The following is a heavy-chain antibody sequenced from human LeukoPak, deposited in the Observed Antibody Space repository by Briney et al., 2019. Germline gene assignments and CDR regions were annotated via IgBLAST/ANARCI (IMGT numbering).Heavy chain of an antibody. CDR2: ISGSGGST. J-gene: IGHJ4*02. CDR3: AKVMGYDSSGYINY. CDR1: GFTFSSYA. D-gene: IGHD3-22*01. V-gene: IGHV3-23*01. Sequence: PGESLRLSCAASGFTFSSYAMSWVRQAPGKGLEWVSAISGSGGSTYYADSVKGRFTISRDNSKNTLYLQMNSLRAEDTAVYYCAKVMGYDSSGYINYWGQGTLVTVSS.